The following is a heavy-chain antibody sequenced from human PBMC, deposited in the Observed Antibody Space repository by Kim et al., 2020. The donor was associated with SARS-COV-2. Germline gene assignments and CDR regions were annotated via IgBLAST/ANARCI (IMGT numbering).Heavy chain of an antibody. CDR3: ARTRTTVTQPRDY. V-gene: IGHV1-18*01. D-gene: IGHD4-17*01. J-gene: IGHJ4*02. Sequence: YAQKLQGKVTMTPDTTTSTAYLGLRSLKSNDTAVYYCARTRTTVTQPRDYWGQGTLVTVSS.